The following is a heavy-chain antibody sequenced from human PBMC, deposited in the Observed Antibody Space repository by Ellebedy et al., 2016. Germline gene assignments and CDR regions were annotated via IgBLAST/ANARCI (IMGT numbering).Heavy chain of an antibody. J-gene: IGHJ6*02. CDR2: IIPIFGTA. Sequence: SVKVSCXASGGTFSSYAISWVRQAPGQGLEWMGGIIPIFGTANYAQKFQGRVTITADESTSTAYMELSSLRSEDTAVYYCARESAQGSSSSGEFYYYYYGMDVWGQGTTVTVPS. D-gene: IGHD6-6*01. V-gene: IGHV1-69*13. CDR1: GGTFSSYA. CDR3: ARESAQGSSSSGEFYYYYYGMDV.